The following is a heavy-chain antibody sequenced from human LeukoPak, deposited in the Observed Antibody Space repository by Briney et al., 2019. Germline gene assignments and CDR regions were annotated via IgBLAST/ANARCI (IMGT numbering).Heavy chain of an antibody. D-gene: IGHD3-3*01. CDR3: ARGDFWSGYPSFDY. Sequence: GGSLRLSCAASGFTFSSYSMNWVRQAPGKGLEWVANIKQDGSEKYYVDSVKGRFTISRDNAKNSLYLQMNSLRAEDTAVYYCARGDFWSGYPSFDYWGQGTLVTVSS. CDR2: IKQDGSEK. V-gene: IGHV3-7*01. J-gene: IGHJ4*02. CDR1: GFTFSSYS.